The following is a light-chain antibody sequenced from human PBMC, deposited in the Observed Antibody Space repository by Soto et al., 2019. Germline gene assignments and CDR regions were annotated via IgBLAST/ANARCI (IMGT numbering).Light chain of an antibody. J-gene: IGLJ2*01. CDR2: DGS. CDR1: SDVGAYRY. V-gene: IGLV2-14*01. CDR3: SSYTGGNARVV. Sequence: QSALTQPASVSGSPGQSITISCTGSDVGAYRYVSWYQQHPDKAPRLMIYDGSNRPSGVSDRFSGSKSGNTASLTISGLQPEDEAYFFCSSYTGGNARVVFGGATKLTVL.